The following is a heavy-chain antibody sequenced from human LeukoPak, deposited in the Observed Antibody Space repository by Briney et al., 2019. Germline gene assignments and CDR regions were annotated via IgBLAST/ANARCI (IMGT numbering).Heavy chain of an antibody. CDR1: GGSLSRGDYY. Sequence: SETLSLTCTVSGGSLSRGDYYWSWIRQPPGKGLEWIGYIYYSGNTYYNPSLKSRVTISVDTSKNQFSLKLSSVTAADTAVYYCALFYYGTNWFDPWGQGTLVTASS. J-gene: IGHJ5*02. CDR2: IYYSGNT. CDR3: ALFYYGTNWFDP. D-gene: IGHD3-10*01. V-gene: IGHV4-30-4*01.